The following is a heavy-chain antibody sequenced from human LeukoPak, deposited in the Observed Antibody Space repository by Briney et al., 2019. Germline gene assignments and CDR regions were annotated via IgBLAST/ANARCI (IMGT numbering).Heavy chain of an antibody. CDR1: GFTFSSYA. Sequence: TGGSLRLSCAASGFTFSSYAMSWFRQAPRKGLEWAAAIKEDGSETYYVDSVKGRFTISRDNAKNSLYLQMSSLRAEDTAVYYCARTTYGDYWGQGTLVTVSS. CDR3: ARTTYGDY. J-gene: IGHJ4*02. D-gene: IGHD1-1*01. V-gene: IGHV3-7*02. CDR2: IKEDGSET.